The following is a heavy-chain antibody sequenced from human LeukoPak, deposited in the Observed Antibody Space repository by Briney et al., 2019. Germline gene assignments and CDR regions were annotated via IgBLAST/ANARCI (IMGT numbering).Heavy chain of an antibody. V-gene: IGHV1-2*02. D-gene: IGHD5-12*01. Sequence: GASVKVSCKASGYTFTSYYMHWVRQAPGQGLEWMGWINPNSGGTNYAQKFQGRVTMTRDTSISTAYMELSRLRSDDTAVYYCARDVDRVSQNWFDPWGQGTLVTVSS. CDR2: INPNSGGT. CDR3: ARDVDRVSQNWFDP. CDR1: GYTFTSYY. J-gene: IGHJ5*02.